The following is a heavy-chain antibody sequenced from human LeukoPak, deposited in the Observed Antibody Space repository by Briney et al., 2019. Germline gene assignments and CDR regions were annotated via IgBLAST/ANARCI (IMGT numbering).Heavy chain of an antibody. CDR2: IYKTGST. CDR3: VRGHALK. V-gene: IGHV4-39*07. D-gene: IGHD3-16*01. CDR1: GGSINSGSFY. J-gene: IGHJ4*02. Sequence: SESLSLTCTVSGGSINSGSFYWGWIRQPPGKGLEWIASIYKTGSTNYSPSLKSRVTISVYTSENQFFLKLTSATAADTAVYYCVRGHALKWGQGTLVTVSS.